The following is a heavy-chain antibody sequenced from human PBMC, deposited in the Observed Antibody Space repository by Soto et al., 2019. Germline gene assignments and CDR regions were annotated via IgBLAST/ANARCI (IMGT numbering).Heavy chain of an antibody. CDR1: GGTFSSYA. Sequence: GASVKVSCKASGGTFSSYAISWVRQAPGQGLEWMGGIIPIFGTANYAQKFQGRVTITADESTSTAYMELSSLRSEDTAVYYCARVHYDILTGRDREVVTYYYSGMDVRCQGPTVTGSS. J-gene: IGHJ6*02. D-gene: IGHD3-9*01. CDR3: ARVHYDILTGRDREVVTYYYSGMDV. CDR2: IIPIFGTA. V-gene: IGHV1-69*13.